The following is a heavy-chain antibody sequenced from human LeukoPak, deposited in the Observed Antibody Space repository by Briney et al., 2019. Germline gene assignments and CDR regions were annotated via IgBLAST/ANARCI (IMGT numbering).Heavy chain of an antibody. Sequence: PGGSLRLSCAASGFTFSIYAMSWVRQAPGKGLQWVSSISGSGSGASTYYADSVKGRFTISRDTSTNTLYLQMNSLRAEDTAVYYCAKEWGSSSWERAFDIWGQGTMVTVSS. CDR1: GFTFSIYA. V-gene: IGHV3-23*01. D-gene: IGHD6-13*01. J-gene: IGHJ3*02. CDR3: AKEWGSSSWERAFDI. CDR2: ISGSGSGAST.